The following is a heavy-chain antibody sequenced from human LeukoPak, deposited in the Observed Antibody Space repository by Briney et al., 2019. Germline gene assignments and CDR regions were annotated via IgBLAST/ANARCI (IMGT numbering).Heavy chain of an antibody. V-gene: IGHV3-7*01. Sequence: GGPLSLSCAASVFTFSTYWVSWVRQAPGKGREGVANIRQDGSDKYYGDSVKGRFSIPRDNAKNALYLQMNSLRAEDTAVYYCARNKYLSVTPVAGVLDYWGQGTLVTVSS. CDR1: VFTFSTYW. D-gene: IGHD4-17*01. J-gene: IGHJ4*02. CDR2: IRQDGSDK. CDR3: ARNKYLSVTPVAGVLDY.